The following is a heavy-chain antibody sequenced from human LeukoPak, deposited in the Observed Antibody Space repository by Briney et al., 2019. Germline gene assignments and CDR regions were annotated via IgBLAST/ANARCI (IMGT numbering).Heavy chain of an antibody. CDR1: GFTFSDYY. CDR3: ARISITMIVVVIPEFDY. CDR2: ISSSGSTI. Sequence: GGSLRLSCAASGFTFSDYYMSWIRQAPGKGLEWVSYISSSGSTIYHADSVKGRFTISRDNAKNSLYLQMNSLRAEDTAVYYCARISITMIVVVIPEFDYWGQGTLVTVSS. J-gene: IGHJ4*02. V-gene: IGHV3-11*01. D-gene: IGHD3-22*01.